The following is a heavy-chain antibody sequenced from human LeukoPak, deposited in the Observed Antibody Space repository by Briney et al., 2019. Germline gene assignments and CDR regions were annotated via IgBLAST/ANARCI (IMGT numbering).Heavy chain of an antibody. V-gene: IGHV4-59*01. CDR2: IYYSGST. CDR3: ANSAYYYYGMDV. Sequence: SETLSLTCTVSGGSISSYYWSWIRQPPGKGLEWIGYIYYSGSTNYNPSLKSRVTISVDTSKNQFSLKLSSVTAADTAVYYCANSAYYYYGMDVWGQGTTVTVSS. J-gene: IGHJ6*02. D-gene: IGHD4-23*01. CDR1: GGSISSYY.